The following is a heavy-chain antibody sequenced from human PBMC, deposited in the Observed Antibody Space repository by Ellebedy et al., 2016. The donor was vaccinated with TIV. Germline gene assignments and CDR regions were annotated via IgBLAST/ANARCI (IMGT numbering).Heavy chain of an antibody. J-gene: IGHJ2*01. CDR1: GFTFSSYP. CDR2: ITSTSSLI. D-gene: IGHD2-21*01. CDR3: VRGIPGATAFHL. Sequence: PGGSLRLSCVASGFTFSSYPMNWVRQAPGKGLEWVSSITSTSSLIYYADSLKGRFTISRDNAKNSLYLQMKSLKAEDTAVYYCVRGIPGATAFHLWGRGTLVTVSS. V-gene: IGHV3-21*01.